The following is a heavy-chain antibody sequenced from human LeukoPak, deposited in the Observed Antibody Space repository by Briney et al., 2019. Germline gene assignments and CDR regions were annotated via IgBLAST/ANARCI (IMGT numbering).Heavy chain of an antibody. CDR1: GFTFSSDS. D-gene: IGHD3-22*01. V-gene: IGHV3-48*01. J-gene: IGHJ4*02. Sequence: GGSLRLSCAASGFTFSSDSMNWVRQAPGKGLEWVSYISSSSSTIYYADSVKGRFTISRDNSKNTLYLQMNSLRAEDTAVYYCAKDYYDSSGYRTHDYWGQGTLVTVSS. CDR2: ISSSSSTI. CDR3: AKDYYDSSGYRTHDY.